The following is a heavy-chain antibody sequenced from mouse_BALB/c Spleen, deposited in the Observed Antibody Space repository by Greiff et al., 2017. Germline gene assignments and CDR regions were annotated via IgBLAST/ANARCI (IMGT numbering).Heavy chain of an antibody. CDR3: TRYQYYYAMDY. CDR2: IYPGNSDT. J-gene: IGHJ4*01. CDR1: GYSFTSYW. Sequence: EVQLQQSGTVLARPGASVKMSCKASGYSFTSYWMHWVKQRPGQGLEWIGAIYPGNSDTSYNQKFKGKAKPTAVTSASTAYMELSSLTNEDSAVYYCTRYQYYYAMDYWGQGTSVTVSS. D-gene: IGHD1-1*01. V-gene: IGHV1-5*01.